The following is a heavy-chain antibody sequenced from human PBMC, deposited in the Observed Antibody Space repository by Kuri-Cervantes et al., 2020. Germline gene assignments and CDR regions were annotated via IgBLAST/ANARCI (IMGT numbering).Heavy chain of an antibody. CDR3: ARPGGWFELYGMDV. CDR1: GGSISSSSYY. CDR2: IYYSGST. V-gene: IGHV4-39*01. J-gene: IGHJ6*02. Sequence: SETLSLTCTVSGGSISSSSYYWGWIRQPPGKGLEWIGSIYYSGSTYYNPSLKSRVTISVDTSENQFSLKLSSVTAADTAVYYCARPGGWFELYGMDVWGQGTTVTVSS. D-gene: IGHD3-10*01.